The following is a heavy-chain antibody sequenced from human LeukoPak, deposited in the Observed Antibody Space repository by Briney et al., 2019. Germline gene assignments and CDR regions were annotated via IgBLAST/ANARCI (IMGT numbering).Heavy chain of an antibody. J-gene: IGHJ3*01. CDR1: GYSFTSYC. Sequence: KPGESLKISCKVSGYSFTSYCIGWVRQLPGKGPEWMGIIYPGDSGPTYSPSFQGQVTISVDKSINTAYLQWSSLQASDTAMYYCGMSGDRVPLQDDVFDVWGQGTMVTVST. V-gene: IGHV5-51*01. CDR2: IYPGDSGP. D-gene: IGHD1-26*01. CDR3: GMSGDRVPLQDDVFDV.